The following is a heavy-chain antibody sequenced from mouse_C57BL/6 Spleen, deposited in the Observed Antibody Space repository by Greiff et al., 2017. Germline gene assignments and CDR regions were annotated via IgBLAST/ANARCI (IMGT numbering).Heavy chain of an antibody. J-gene: IGHJ1*03. V-gene: IGHV1-52*01. CDR2: IDPSDSET. D-gene: IGHD1-1*01. Sequence: VQLQQPGAELVRPGSSVKLSCKASGYTFTSYWMHWVKQRPIQGLEWIGNIDPSDSETHYNQKFKDKATLTVEKSSSTAYMQLSSLPSEDAAVYYCARNYGSSYGAYFDVWGTGTTVTVSS. CDR3: ARNYGSSYGAYFDV. CDR1: GYTFTSYW.